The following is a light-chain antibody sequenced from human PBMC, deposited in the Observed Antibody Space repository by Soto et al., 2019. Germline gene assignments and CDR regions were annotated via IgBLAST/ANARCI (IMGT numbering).Light chain of an antibody. J-gene: IGKJ4*01. CDR1: QGISSY. V-gene: IGKV1-8*01. CDR2: AAS. CDR3: QQYSDWPLT. Sequence: AIRMTQSPSSFSASTGDRVTITCRASQGISSYLAWYQQKPGKAPKLLIYAASTLQSGVPSRFSGSGSGTDFTLTISCLQSEDFAIYYCQQYSDWPLTFGGGTKVEIK.